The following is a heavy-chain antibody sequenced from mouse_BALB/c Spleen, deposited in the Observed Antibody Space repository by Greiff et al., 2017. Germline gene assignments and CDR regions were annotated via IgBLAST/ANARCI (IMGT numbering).Heavy chain of an antibody. CDR1: GFTFSSFG. Sequence: EVKLMESGGGLVQPGGSRKLSCAASGFTFSSFGMHWVRQAPEKGLEWVAYISSGSSTIYYADTVKGRFTISRDNPKNTLFLQMTSLRSEDTAMYYCARSMITTYYAMDYWGQGTSVTVSS. CDR2: ISSGSSTI. D-gene: IGHD2-4*01. V-gene: IGHV5-17*02. J-gene: IGHJ4*01. CDR3: ARSMITTYYAMDY.